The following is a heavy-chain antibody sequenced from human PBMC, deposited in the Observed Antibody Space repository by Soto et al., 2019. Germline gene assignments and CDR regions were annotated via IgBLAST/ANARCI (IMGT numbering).Heavy chain of an antibody. CDR3: ARRSGPRDYYYGMDV. CDR1: GYSFTSYW. Sequence: PGESLKISCKGSGYSFTSYWIGWVRQMPGKGLEWMGIIYPGDSDTRYSPSFQGQVTISADKSISTAYLQWSSLKASDTAMYYCARRSGPRDYYYGMDVWGQGTTVTVSS. CDR2: IYPGDSDT. D-gene: IGHD3-10*01. V-gene: IGHV5-51*01. J-gene: IGHJ6*02.